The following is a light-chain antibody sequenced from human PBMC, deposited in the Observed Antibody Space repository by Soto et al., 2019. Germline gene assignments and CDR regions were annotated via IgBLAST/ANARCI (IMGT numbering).Light chain of an antibody. Sequence: QSVLTQLPSASGSPGQSVTISCTGTSSDVGAYNYVSWYQQYTGKAPKLMIYDVSKRPSGVPDRFSGSKSGNTASLTVSGLRADDEAVYYCSSYGGGDTFHVIFGGGTKLTVL. V-gene: IGLV2-8*01. J-gene: IGLJ2*01. CDR2: DVS. CDR3: SSYGGGDTFHVI. CDR1: SSDVGAYNY.